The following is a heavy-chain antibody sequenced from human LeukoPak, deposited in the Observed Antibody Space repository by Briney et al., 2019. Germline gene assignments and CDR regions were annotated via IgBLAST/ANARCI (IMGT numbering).Heavy chain of an antibody. CDR2: IFHSGST. CDR3: ARLYQGKRPPDY. CDR1: GDSLFSTTYY. V-gene: IGHV4-39*01. Sequence: PSETLSLTCTVSGDSLFSTTYYWGWIRQPPGMGLEWIGSIFHSGSTYYNPSLKSRVTISVDTSKNQLSLSPRSVTAADTAVYYCARLYQGKRPPDYWGQGTLVTVSS. D-gene: IGHD6-25*01. J-gene: IGHJ4*02.